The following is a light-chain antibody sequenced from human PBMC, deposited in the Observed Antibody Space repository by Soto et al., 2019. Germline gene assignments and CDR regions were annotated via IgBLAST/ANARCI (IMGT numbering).Light chain of an antibody. V-gene: IGKV3D-20*02. CDR1: QSVSSSY. CDR3: QQRSNWPQT. Sequence: EIVLTQSPGTLSLSPGERATLSCRASQSVSSSYLAWYQQKPGQPPRLLIYDVSNRATGIPARFSGSGSGTDFTLTISSLEPEDFAVYYCQQRSNWPQTFGQGTKVDIK. CDR2: DVS. J-gene: IGKJ1*01.